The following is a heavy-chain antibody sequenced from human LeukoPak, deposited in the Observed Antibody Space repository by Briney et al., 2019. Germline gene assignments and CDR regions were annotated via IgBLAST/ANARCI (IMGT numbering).Heavy chain of an antibody. CDR1: GVTFSSYA. CDR3: ARELGNRYNWNDGEGAFDI. CDR2: IIPIFGTA. D-gene: IGHD1-1*01. Sequence: SVKVSCKASGVTFSSYAISWVRQAPGQGLEWMGGIIPIFGTANYAQKFQGRVAITADDSTSTAYMELSSLRSEDTAVYYCARELGNRYNWNDGEGAFDIWGQGTMVTVFS. J-gene: IGHJ3*02. V-gene: IGHV1-69*13.